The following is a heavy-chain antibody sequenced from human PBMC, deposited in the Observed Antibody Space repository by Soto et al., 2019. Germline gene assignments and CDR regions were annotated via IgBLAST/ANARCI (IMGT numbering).Heavy chain of an antibody. CDR3: GSWVIARGGTGYSRH. J-gene: IGHJ1*01. CDR1: GFTFASHA. V-gene: IGHV3-23*01. D-gene: IGHD2-15*01. CDR2: ISANGGRA. Sequence: EAQLLESGGDLIQPGGSLTLSCAASGFTFASHAMSWVRQAPGKGLEWVSGISANGGRANYADSVKGRFSLSRDNSKNTFFLQMDSLTAEDTAIYSGGSWVIARGGTGYSRHGGQGTLVTVSS.